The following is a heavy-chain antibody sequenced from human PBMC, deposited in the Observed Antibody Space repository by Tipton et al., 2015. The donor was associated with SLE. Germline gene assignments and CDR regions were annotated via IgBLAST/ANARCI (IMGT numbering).Heavy chain of an antibody. D-gene: IGHD6-19*01. CDR3: ASHSSGWSTTYYFDY. J-gene: IGHJ4*02. CDR1: GGSISSSSYY. Sequence: GLVKPSETLSLTCTVSGGSISSSSYYWGWIRQPPGKGLEWIGSIYYSGDTNYNPSLKSRVTMSVDTSKNQFSLKLRSVTAADTAVYYCASHSSGWSTTYYFDYWGQGTLVTVSS. CDR2: IYYSGDT. V-gene: IGHV4-39*01.